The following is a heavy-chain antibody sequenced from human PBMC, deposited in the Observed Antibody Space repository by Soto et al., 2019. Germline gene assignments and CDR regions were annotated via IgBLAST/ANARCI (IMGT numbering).Heavy chain of an antibody. CDR1: GFTFSSYA. D-gene: IGHD3-22*01. CDR2: ISYDGSNK. Sequence: QVQLVESGGGVVQPGRSLRLSCAASGFTFSSYAMHWVRQAPGKGLEWVAVISYDGSNKYYADSVKGRFTISRDNSKNTLYLQMNSLRAEDTAVYYCARANTYYYDSSGYHCDYWGQRTLVTVSS. CDR3: ARANTYYYDSSGYHCDY. J-gene: IGHJ4*02. V-gene: IGHV3-30-3*01.